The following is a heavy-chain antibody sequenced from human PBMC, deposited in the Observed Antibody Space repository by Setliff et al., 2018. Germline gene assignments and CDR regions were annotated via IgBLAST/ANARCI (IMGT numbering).Heavy chain of an antibody. V-gene: IGHV1-69*05. CDR3: ARQLPQLAPLDY. D-gene: IGHD2-2*01. Sequence: GASVKVSCKASGYTFTSYYMHWVRQAPGQGLEWMGGIIPIFGTANYAQKFQGRVTITTDESTSTAYMELSSLRSEDTAVYYCARQLPQLAPLDYWGRGILVTVSS. CDR2: IIPIFGTA. J-gene: IGHJ4*02. CDR1: GYTFTSYY.